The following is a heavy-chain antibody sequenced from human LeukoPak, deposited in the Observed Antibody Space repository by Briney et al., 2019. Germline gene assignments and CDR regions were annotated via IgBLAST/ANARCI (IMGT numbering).Heavy chain of an antibody. Sequence: GGSLRLSCAASGFTFSSYAMHWVRQAPGKGLEWVAVISYDGSNKYYADSVKGRFTISRDNSKNTLYLQMNSLRAEDTAVYYCASTHDYGDPRADPWGQGTLVTVSS. CDR1: GFTFSSYA. D-gene: IGHD4-17*01. J-gene: IGHJ5*02. CDR2: ISYDGSNK. CDR3: ASTHDYGDPRADP. V-gene: IGHV3-30*03.